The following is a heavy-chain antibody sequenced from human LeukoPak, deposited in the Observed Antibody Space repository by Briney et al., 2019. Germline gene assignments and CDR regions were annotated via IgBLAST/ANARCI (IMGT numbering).Heavy chain of an antibody. J-gene: IGHJ5*02. V-gene: IGHV4-59*01. CDR2: IYYSGST. CDR1: GGSISSYY. CDR3: ARSNPNLWFDP. Sequence: SETLSLTCTVSGGSISSYYWSWIRQPPGKGLEWIGYIYYSGSTNYNPSLKSRVTISVDTSKNQFSLKLSSVTAADTAVYYCARSNPNLWFDPWGQGTLVTVSS.